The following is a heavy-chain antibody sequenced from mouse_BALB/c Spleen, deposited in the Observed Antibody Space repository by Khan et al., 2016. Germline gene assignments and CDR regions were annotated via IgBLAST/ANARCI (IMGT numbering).Heavy chain of an antibody. Sequence: QVQLKQSGAELIKPGASVKISCKATGYTFSSYWIEWVKQGPGHGLEWIGEILPGSGHTNYNEKFKDKATFTADTSFNTAYMQLKRLTSEDSAVYYCARGDDDYRFAYWGQGTWVTVS. CDR2: ILPGSGHT. J-gene: IGHJ3*01. V-gene: IGHV1-9*01. CDR1: GYTFSSYW. D-gene: IGHD2-13*01. CDR3: ARGDDDYRFAY.